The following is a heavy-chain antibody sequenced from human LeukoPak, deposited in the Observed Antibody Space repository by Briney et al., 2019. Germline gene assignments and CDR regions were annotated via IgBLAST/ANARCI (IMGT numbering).Heavy chain of an antibody. CDR2: IYTSGST. V-gene: IGHV4-61*02. Sequence: PSETLSLTCTVSGASISIGSFYWSWIRQPAGKGLESIGRIYTSGSTDYSPSLKSRVTISVDTSKNQFSLKLSSVTAADTAVYYCAREGDSGYCSGGSCYGWRNLDYWGQGTLVTVSS. CDR1: GASISIGSFY. D-gene: IGHD2-15*01. CDR3: AREGDSGYCSGGSCYGWRNLDY. J-gene: IGHJ4*02.